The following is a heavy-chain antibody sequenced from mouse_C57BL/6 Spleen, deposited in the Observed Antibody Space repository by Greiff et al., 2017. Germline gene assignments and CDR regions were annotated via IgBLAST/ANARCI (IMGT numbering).Heavy chain of an antibody. J-gene: IGHJ3*01. Sequence: QVHVKQSGAELVRPGASVTLSCKASGYTFTDYEMHWVKQTPVHGLEWIGAIDPETGGTAYNQKFKGKAILTADTSSSTAYMELRSLTSEDSAVYCCTRGRHSSGFAYWGQGTLVTVSA. CDR1: GYTFTDYE. CDR2: IDPETGGT. V-gene: IGHV1-15*01. CDR3: TRGRHSSGFAY. D-gene: IGHD3-2*02.